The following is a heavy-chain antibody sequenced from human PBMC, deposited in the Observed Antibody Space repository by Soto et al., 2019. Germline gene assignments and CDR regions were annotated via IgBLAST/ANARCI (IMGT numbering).Heavy chain of an antibody. J-gene: IGHJ4*02. CDR1: GGAISSGGYS. V-gene: IGHV4-30-2*01. Sequence: QLQLQESGSGLVKPSQTLSLTCAVSGGAISSGGYSWSWIRQPPGKGLEWIGYIYHSGSTYYNPSLXSXFTISVDRSKNQFSLKLSSVTAADTAVYYCARGRRMGRDFEYWGQGTLVTVSS. CDR3: ARGRRMGRDFEY. CDR2: IYHSGST.